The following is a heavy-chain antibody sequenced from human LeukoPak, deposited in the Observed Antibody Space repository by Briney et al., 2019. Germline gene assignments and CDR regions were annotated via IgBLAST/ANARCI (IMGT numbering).Heavy chain of an antibody. Sequence: ASVKVSCKASGYTFTRYYMHWVRQAPGQGLEWMRIIDPSGGSTSYAQKFQGGVTMTRDATTSTVYLELSSLRSEDTAVYYCARDFGEMPNYWGQGTLVTVSS. V-gene: IGHV1-46*01. CDR1: GYTFTRYY. CDR2: IDPSGGST. J-gene: IGHJ4*02. D-gene: IGHD5-24*01. CDR3: ARDFGEMPNY.